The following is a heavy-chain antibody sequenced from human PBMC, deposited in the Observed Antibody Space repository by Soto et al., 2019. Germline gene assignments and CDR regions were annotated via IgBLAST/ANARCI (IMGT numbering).Heavy chain of an antibody. CDR1: GYTFNTYF. CDR3: ARDTGNSFDY. J-gene: IGHJ4*02. V-gene: IGHV1-18*01. Sequence: HVQLVQSGGELKKPGASVKVSCNTSGYTFNTYFITWVRQAPGQGLEWMGWISPHNGNTNYAEKFQGRVTMTADTITKTAYMALRNLRIDDTAVYYCARDTGNSFDYWGQVTPVTVSS. CDR2: ISPHNGNT.